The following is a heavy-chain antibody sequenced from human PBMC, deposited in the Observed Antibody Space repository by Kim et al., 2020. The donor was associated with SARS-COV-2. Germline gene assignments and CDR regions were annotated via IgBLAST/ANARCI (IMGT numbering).Heavy chain of an antibody. V-gene: IGHV3-66*01. CDR3: ARDHDYYDSSGYYYVKDYYYYGMDV. Sequence: GGSLRLSCAASGFTVSSNYMSWVRQAPGKGLEWVSVIYSGGSTYYADSVKGRFTISRDNSNNTLYLQMNSLRAEDTAVYYCARDHDYYDSSGYYYVKDYYYYGMDVWGQGTTVTVSS. J-gene: IGHJ6*02. D-gene: IGHD3-22*01. CDR1: GFTVSSNY. CDR2: IYSGGST.